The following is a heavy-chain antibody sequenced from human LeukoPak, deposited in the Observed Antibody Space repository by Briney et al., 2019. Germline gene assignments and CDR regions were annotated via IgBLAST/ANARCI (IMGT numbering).Heavy chain of an antibody. V-gene: IGHV3-23*01. J-gene: IGHJ4*02. Sequence: GGSLRLSCAASGFTFSSYGMSWVRQAPGKGLEWVSAISGSGGSTYYADSVKGRFTISRDNSKNTLYLQMNSLRAEDTAVYYCAKASVGDPYYFDYWGQGTLVSVSS. D-gene: IGHD4-17*01. CDR2: ISGSGGST. CDR3: AKASVGDPYYFDY. CDR1: GFTFSSYG.